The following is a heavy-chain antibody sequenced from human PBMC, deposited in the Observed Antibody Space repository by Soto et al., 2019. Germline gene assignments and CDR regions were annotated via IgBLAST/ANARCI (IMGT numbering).Heavy chain of an antibody. Sequence: LRLSCAASGFTFSYYGMHWVRQAPGKGLEWVAVISYDGSKKYSADSVRGRFTISRDNSKNTLYLQMNSLRPEDTAVYYCAKNRVRNPLDNWGQETLVTVSS. D-gene: IGHD1-1*01. CDR3: AKNRVRNPLDN. CDR2: ISYDGSKK. J-gene: IGHJ4*01. V-gene: IGHV3-30*18. CDR1: GFTFSYYG.